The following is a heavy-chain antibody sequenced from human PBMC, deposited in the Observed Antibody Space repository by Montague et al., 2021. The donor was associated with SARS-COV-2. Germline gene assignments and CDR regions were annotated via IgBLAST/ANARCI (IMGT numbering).Heavy chain of an antibody. CDR1: GGSMSSTY. CDR2: IYYSGRA. CDR3: ARLTVNYGDLWGYYHGMDV. D-gene: IGHD4-17*01. V-gene: IGHV4-59*08. Sequence: SETLSLTCSVSGGSMSSTYWSWVRQPPGKGLEWIGCIYYSGRAFHNPSLKSRVTISVDTSKNQFSLNLSSVTAADTAVYYYARLTVNYGDLWGYYHGMDVWGQGTTVTVSS. J-gene: IGHJ6*02.